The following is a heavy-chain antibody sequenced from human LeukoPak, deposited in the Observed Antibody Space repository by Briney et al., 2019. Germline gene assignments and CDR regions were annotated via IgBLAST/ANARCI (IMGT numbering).Heavy chain of an antibody. CDR2: IRYDGSNK. Sequence: PGGSLRLSCAAPGFTFSSYGMHWVRQAPGKGLEWVAFIRYDGSNKYYADSVKGRFTISRDNSKNTLYLQMNSLRPEDTAVYYCAKEASRGSSFAYTPIEKPYYLDYWGQGTLVTVSS. CDR1: GFTFSSYG. J-gene: IGHJ4*02. D-gene: IGHD5-18*01. CDR3: AKEASRGSSFAYTPIEKPYYLDY. V-gene: IGHV3-30*02.